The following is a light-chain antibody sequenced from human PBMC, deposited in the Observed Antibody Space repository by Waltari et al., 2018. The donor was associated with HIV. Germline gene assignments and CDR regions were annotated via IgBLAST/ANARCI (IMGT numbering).Light chain of an antibody. V-gene: IGLV3-21*02. Sequence: SYVLTQPPSVSVAPGQTARITCGGTKIGSKSVHWYQQKPGQAPVLVVYDDSDRPSGIPERFSGSNSGNTATLTISRVEAGDEADYYCQVWDSSSDHTRVFGGGTKLTVL. CDR2: DDS. J-gene: IGLJ2*01. CDR3: QVWDSSSDHTRV. CDR1: KIGSKS.